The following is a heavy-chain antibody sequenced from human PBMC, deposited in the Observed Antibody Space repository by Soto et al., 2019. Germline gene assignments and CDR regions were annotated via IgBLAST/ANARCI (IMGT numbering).Heavy chain of an antibody. Sequence: EVQRVESGGGLVQPGGSLRLSCAASGFTFSNYWMSWVRQAPGKGLGWVANIRQDGNENYYVDSVKGRFTTSRDNTKNSFYLQMNSLRAEDTAVYYCARDQIDGWKLDYWGRGSLVTVSS. D-gene: IGHD6-19*01. CDR1: GFTFSNYW. J-gene: IGHJ4*02. CDR3: ARDQIDGWKLDY. CDR2: IRQDGNEN. V-gene: IGHV3-7*01.